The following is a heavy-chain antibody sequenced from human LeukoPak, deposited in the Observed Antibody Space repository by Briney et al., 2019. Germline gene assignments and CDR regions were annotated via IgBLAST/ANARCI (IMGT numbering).Heavy chain of an antibody. D-gene: IGHD6-25*01. CDR2: ISYDGSNK. J-gene: IGHJ4*02. CDR1: GFTFSSYG. Sequence: PGGSLRLSCAASGFTFSSYGMHWVRQAPGKGLEWVAVISYDGSNKYYADSVKGRFTISRENSKNTLYLQMNSLRAEDTAVYYCAKSQRLVDYWGQGTLVTVSS. V-gene: IGHV3-30*18. CDR3: AKSQRLVDY.